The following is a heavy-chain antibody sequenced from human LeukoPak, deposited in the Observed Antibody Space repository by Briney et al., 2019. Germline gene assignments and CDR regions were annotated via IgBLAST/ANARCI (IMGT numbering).Heavy chain of an antibody. D-gene: IGHD3-10*01. V-gene: IGHV3-74*01. CDR3: ARGAYGSGSYHTDY. CDR1: GFTFSSYW. Sequence: GGSLRLSCAASGFTFSSYWMHWVRQAPGKGLVWVSRINTDGSSTSYADSVKGRFTISRGNAKNTLYLQMNSLRAEDTAVYYCARGAYGSGSYHTDYWGQGTLVTVSS. CDR2: INTDGSST. J-gene: IGHJ4*02.